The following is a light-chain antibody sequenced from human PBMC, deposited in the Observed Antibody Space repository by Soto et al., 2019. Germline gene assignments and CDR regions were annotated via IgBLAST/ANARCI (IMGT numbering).Light chain of an antibody. CDR2: KAS. J-gene: IGKJ2*01. Sequence: DIQMTQSPSTLSASVGDTVTITCRASQSISNWLAWYQQKPGQAPKLLIHKASTLESGVPSRFSGSGSGTEFTLTIRSLQPDDFATFYCQHYDRFPYTFGQGTKLEIK. CDR1: QSISNW. CDR3: QHYDRFPYT. V-gene: IGKV1-5*03.